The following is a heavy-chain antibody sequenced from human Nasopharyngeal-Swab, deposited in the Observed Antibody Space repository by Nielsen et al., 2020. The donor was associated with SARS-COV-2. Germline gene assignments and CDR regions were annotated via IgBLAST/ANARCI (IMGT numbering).Heavy chain of an antibody. J-gene: IGHJ6*02. D-gene: IGHD6-19*01. CDR3: ARDSGVAGTKYYYYGMDV. CDR2: IYYSGST. Sequence: WIRQPPGKGLEWIGYIYYSGSTYYNPSLKNRVTISVDTSKNQFSLKLSSVTAADTAVYYCARDSGVAGTKYYYYGMDVWGQGTTVTVSS. V-gene: IGHV4-30-4*01.